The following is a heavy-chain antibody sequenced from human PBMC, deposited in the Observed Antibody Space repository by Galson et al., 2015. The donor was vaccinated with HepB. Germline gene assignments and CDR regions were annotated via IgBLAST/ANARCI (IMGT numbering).Heavy chain of an antibody. D-gene: IGHD3-16*01. CDR3: ASHLGGDEDY. CDR2: IIPILGIA. Sequence: SVKVSCKVSGHTLTDLSIHWVRRAPGQGLEWMGRIIPILGIAKYAQNLQGRVTITADKSTSTGYMELSSLRSEDTAVYYCASHLGGDEDYWGQGTLVIVSS. V-gene: IGHV1-69*02. CDR1: GHTLTDLS. J-gene: IGHJ4*02.